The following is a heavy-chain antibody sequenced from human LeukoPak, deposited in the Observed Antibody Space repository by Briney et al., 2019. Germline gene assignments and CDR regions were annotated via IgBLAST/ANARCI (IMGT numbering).Heavy chain of an antibody. CDR1: GFTFSRYR. Sequence: PGGSLRLSCAASGFTFSRYRMNWVRQAPGKGLEWASGLSGSGSNTYYADSVKGRFTISRDNSKNTLYLQMNGLRAEDTAIYYCARAVYTGGYGGFYFDYWGQGTLVTVFS. V-gene: IGHV3-23*01. D-gene: IGHD1-26*01. CDR2: LSGSGSNT. J-gene: IGHJ4*02. CDR3: ARAVYTGGYGGFYFDY.